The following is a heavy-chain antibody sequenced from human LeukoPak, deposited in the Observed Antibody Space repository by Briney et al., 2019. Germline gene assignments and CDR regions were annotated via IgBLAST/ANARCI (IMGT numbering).Heavy chain of an antibody. V-gene: IGHV4-34*01. CDR2: INHSGST. CDR3: ARDDYGAKKEGYYFDY. J-gene: IGHJ4*02. Sequence: SETLSLTCAVYGGSFSGYYWSWIRQPPGKGLEWIGEINHSGSTNYNPSLKSRVTISVDTSKNQFSLKLSSVTAADTAVYYCARDDYGAKKEGYYFDYWGQGTLVTVSS. D-gene: IGHD4-17*01. CDR1: GGSFSGYY.